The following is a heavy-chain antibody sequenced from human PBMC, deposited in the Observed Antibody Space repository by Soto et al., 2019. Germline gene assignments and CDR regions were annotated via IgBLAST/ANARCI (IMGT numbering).Heavy chain of an antibody. Sequence: GGSLRLSCEASGFTFNTSGMHWVRQGPDKRLQWVAVISYDGNSQYYGDSVKGRFTISRDNAKSTLYLQMDSLKTEDTSVYYCATNAGVTDSAYYGLDVWGQGTTFTVSS. CDR2: ISYDGNSQ. CDR3: ATNAGVTDSAYYGLDV. J-gene: IGHJ6*02. CDR1: GFTFNTSG. V-gene: IGHV3-30*03. D-gene: IGHD2-21*02.